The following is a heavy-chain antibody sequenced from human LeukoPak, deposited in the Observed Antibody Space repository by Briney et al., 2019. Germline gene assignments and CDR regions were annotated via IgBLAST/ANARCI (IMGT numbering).Heavy chain of an antibody. Sequence: ASVKVSCKASGYTFTSYAMNWVRQAPGQGLEWMGWINTNTGNPTYAQGFTGRFVFSLDTSVSTAYLQISSLKAEDTAVYYCARGLTGYSSSWYEGNWFGPWGQGTLVTVSS. V-gene: IGHV7-4-1*02. CDR1: GYTFTSYA. CDR3: ARGLTGYSSSWYEGNWFGP. J-gene: IGHJ5*02. CDR2: INTNTGNP. D-gene: IGHD6-13*01.